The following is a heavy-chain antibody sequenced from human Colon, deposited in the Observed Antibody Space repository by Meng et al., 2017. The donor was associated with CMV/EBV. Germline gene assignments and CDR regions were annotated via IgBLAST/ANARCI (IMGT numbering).Heavy chain of an antibody. D-gene: IGHD3-10*01. CDR1: GFSLSTIGMG. V-gene: IGHV2-5*02. J-gene: IGHJ4*02. Sequence: QTTLKESGPTLVKPTQTLTLTCTFSGFSLSTIGMGVGWIRQPPGKALEWLGVIYWDDDKRYSPSLKSRLTITKDTSKNQVVLTMTNLDPLDTATYYRAHRPYGSGSYFFDYWGQGTLVTVSS. CDR2: IYWDDDK. CDR3: AHRPYGSGSYFFDY.